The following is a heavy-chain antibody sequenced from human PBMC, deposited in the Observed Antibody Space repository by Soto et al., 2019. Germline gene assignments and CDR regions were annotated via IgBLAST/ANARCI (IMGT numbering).Heavy chain of an antibody. CDR2: IYYSGST. CDR1: GGSISSGGYY. Sequence: NPSETLSLTCTVSGGSISSGGYYWSWIRQHPGKGLEWIGYIYYSGSTYYNPSLKSRVTISVDTSKNQFSLKLSSVTAADTAVYYCARELPDLINPGIAVAGTGSGMDVWGQGTTVTVSS. V-gene: IGHV4-31*03. J-gene: IGHJ6*02. D-gene: IGHD6-19*01. CDR3: ARELPDLINPGIAVAGTGSGMDV.